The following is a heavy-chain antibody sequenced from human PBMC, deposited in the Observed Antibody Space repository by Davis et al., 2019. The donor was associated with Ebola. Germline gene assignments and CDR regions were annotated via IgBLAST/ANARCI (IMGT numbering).Heavy chain of an antibody. CDR3: ARHGSSSGDAFDI. CDR1: GASISSYY. D-gene: IGHD6-25*01. V-gene: IGHV4-59*08. Sequence: MPSETLSLTCIVSGASISSYYWSWIRQPPGKGLEWIGYIYYSGSTNYNPSLKSRVTISVDTSKNQFSLKLSSVTAADTAVYYCARHGSSSGDAFDIWGQGTMVTVSS. CDR2: IYYSGST. J-gene: IGHJ3*02.